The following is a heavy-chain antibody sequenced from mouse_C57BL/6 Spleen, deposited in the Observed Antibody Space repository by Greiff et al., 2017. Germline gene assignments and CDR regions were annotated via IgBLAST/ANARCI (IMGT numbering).Heavy chain of an antibody. Sequence: VQLQQSGAELARPGASVKLSCKASGYTFTSYWMHWVKQRPGQGLEWIGEIDPSDSYTNYNQKFKGKATLTVDKSSSTAYMQRSSLTSEDSAVYYCARYRYFDVWGTGTTGTGYS. CDR3: ARYRYFDV. J-gene: IGHJ1*03. CDR2: IDPSDSYT. V-gene: IGHV1-69*02. CDR1: GYTFTSYW.